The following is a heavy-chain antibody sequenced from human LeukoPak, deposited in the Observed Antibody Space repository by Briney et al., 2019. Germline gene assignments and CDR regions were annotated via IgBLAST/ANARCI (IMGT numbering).Heavy chain of an antibody. D-gene: IGHD5-18*01. CDR1: GYSFTSYW. CDR2: IYPGDSDT. J-gene: IGHJ6*02. Sequence: GESLKISCKGSGYSFTSYWIGWVRQMPGKGLEWMGIIYPGDSDTRYSPSFQGQVTISADKSISTAYLQWSSLKASDTAMYYCARQQLVDTAMDYYYGMDVWGQGTTVTVSS. V-gene: IGHV5-51*01. CDR3: ARQQLVDTAMDYYYGMDV.